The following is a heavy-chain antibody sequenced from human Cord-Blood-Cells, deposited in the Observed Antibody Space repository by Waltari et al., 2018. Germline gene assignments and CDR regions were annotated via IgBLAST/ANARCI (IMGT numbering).Heavy chain of an antibody. D-gene: IGHD1-26*01. V-gene: IGHV4-39*01. CDR1: GGSISSSCYY. CDR3: ARRIVGATTGAFDI. CDR2: IYYSGST. Sequence: QLQLQESGPGLVKPSETLSLTCTVSGGSISSSCYYWGWIRQPPGKGLEWIGSIYYSGSTYYNPSLKSRVTISVDTSKNQFSLKLSSVTAADTAVYYCARRIVGATTGAFDIWGQGTMVTDSS. J-gene: IGHJ3*02.